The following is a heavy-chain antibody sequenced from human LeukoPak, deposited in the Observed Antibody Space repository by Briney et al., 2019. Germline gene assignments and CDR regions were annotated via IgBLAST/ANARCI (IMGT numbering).Heavy chain of an antibody. J-gene: IGHJ4*02. CDR3: AKDIKGGYYDFWSGYYPFDY. V-gene: IGHV3-23*01. CDR2: ISGLGGST. Sequence: GGSLRLSCAASGFTFSSYSMSWVRQAPGKGLEWVSSISGLGGSTYYADSVKGRFTISRDNSKNTLYLQMNSLRAEDTAVYYCAKDIKGGYYDFWSGYYPFDYWGQGTLVTVSS. CDR1: GFTFSSYS. D-gene: IGHD3-3*01.